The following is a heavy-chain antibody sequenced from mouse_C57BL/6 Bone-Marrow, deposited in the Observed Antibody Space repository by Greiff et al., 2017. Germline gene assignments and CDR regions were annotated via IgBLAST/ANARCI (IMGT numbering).Heavy chain of an antibody. V-gene: IGHV1-50*01. CDR2: IDPSDSYT. J-gene: IGHJ4*01. Sequence: QVQLQQSGAELVKPGASVKLSCKASGYTFTSYWMQWVKQRPGQGLEWIGEIDPSDSYTNYTQKFKGKATWTVDTSSSTAYMQLSSLTSEDSAVYYCARDDYDVYYAMDYWGQGTSVTVSS. CDR3: ARDDYDVYYAMDY. D-gene: IGHD2-4*01. CDR1: GYTFTSYW.